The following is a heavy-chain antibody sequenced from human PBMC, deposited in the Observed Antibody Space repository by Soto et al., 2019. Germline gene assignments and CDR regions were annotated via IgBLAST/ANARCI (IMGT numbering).Heavy chain of an antibody. CDR1: GFTFSDYY. Sequence: QVQLVESGGGLVKPGGSLRLSCAASGFTFSDYYMSWIRQAPGKGLEWVSYISSSSSYTNYADSVKGRFTISRDNAKNSLYRQMNSLRAEDTAVYYCARYSSSARFDYWGQGTLVTVSS. CDR2: ISSSSSYT. CDR3: ARYSSSARFDY. V-gene: IGHV3-11*06. D-gene: IGHD6-6*01. J-gene: IGHJ4*02.